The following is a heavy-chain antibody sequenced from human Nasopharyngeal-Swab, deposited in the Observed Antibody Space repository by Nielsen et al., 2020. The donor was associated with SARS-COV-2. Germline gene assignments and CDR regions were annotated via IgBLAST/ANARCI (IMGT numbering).Heavy chain of an antibody. Sequence: WIRQPPGKALEWLALIYWDDDKRYSPSLKSRLTITKDTSKNQVVLTMTNMDPVDTATYYCARNDCGDRDFDYWGQGTLVTVSS. D-gene: IGHD4-17*01. CDR2: IYWDDDK. V-gene: IGHV2-5*02. CDR3: ARNDCGDRDFDY. J-gene: IGHJ4*02.